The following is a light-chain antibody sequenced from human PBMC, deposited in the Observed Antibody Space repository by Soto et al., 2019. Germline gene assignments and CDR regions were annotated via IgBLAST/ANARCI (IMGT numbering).Light chain of an antibody. CDR3: SSYAGRSNV. V-gene: IGLV2-8*01. Sequence: QSVLTQPPSASGSPGQSVAISCTGTSSDVGGYNYVSWYQQHPGKAPKLMIYEVNKRPLGFPDRFSGSKSGNTACLPVSGLQAEDEADYYCSSYAGRSNVFGAGTKGTV. CDR2: EVN. J-gene: IGLJ1*01. CDR1: SSDVGGYNY.